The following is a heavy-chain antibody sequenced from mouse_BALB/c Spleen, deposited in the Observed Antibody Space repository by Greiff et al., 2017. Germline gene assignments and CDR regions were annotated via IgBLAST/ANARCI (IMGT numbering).Heavy chain of an antibody. CDR2: IDPENGDT. Sequence: DVKLQESGAELVRSGASVKLSCTASGFNIKDYYMHWVKQRPEQGLEWIGWIDPENGDTEYAPKFQGKATMTADTSSNTAYLQLSSLTSEDTAVYYCNHYYGSSYRWYFDVWGAGTTVTVSS. CDR1: GFNIKDYY. V-gene: IGHV14-4*02. J-gene: IGHJ1*01. D-gene: IGHD1-1*01. CDR3: NHYYGSSYRWYFDV.